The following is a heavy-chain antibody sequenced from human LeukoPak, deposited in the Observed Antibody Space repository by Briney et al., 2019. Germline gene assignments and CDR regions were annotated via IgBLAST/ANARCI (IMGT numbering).Heavy chain of an antibody. Sequence: ASVKVSCKASGYTFTNFDINWVRQATGQGLEWMGWISAYNGNTNYAQKLQGRVTMTTDTSTSTAYMELRGLRSDDTAVYYCAREGYGGNFPRAFDIWGQGTMVTVSS. CDR2: ISAYNGNT. CDR1: GYTFTNFD. D-gene: IGHD4-23*01. J-gene: IGHJ3*02. CDR3: AREGYGGNFPRAFDI. V-gene: IGHV1-18*01.